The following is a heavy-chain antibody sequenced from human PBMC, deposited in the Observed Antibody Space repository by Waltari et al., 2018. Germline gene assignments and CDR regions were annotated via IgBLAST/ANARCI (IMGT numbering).Heavy chain of an antibody. V-gene: IGHV4-31*03. CDR3: ARDSRVSSGWYPPYYYYGMDV. D-gene: IGHD6-19*01. Sequence: QVQLQESGPGLVKPSQTLSLTCTVSGGSISSGGYYWSWIRQHPGKGLEWIGYIYHSGSTNDSPSLKSRVTIAVDRSKNQFSLKLSSVTAADTAVYYCARDSRVSSGWYPPYYYYGMDVWGQGTTVTVSS. CDR1: GGSISSGGYY. J-gene: IGHJ6*02. CDR2: IYHSGST.